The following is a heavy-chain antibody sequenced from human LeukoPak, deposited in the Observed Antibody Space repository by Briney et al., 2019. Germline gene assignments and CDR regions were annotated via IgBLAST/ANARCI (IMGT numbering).Heavy chain of an antibody. CDR1: GFTFSSYS. V-gene: IGHV3-48*04. J-gene: IGHJ3*02. D-gene: IGHD1-14*01. Sequence: PGGSLRLSCAASGFTFSSYSMNWVRQAPGKGLEWVSFISSSPSTIYYADSVKGRFTISRDNAKNSLYLQMNSLRAEDTAVYYCAKLITSDAFDIWGQGTMVTVSS. CDR2: ISSSPSTI. CDR3: AKLITSDAFDI.